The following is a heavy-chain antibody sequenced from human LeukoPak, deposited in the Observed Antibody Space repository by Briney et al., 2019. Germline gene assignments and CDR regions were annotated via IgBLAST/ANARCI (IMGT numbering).Heavy chain of an antibody. CDR3: ARHKMVRGIGYYYYMDV. CDR2: IYYSGST. D-gene: IGHD3-10*01. V-gene: IGHV4-59*08. CDR1: GGSISSYY. J-gene: IGHJ6*03. Sequence: SETLSLTCTVSGGSISSYYWSWIRQPPGKGLEWIGYIYYSGSTNYNPSLKSRVTISVDTSKNQFSLKLSSVTAADTAVFYCARHKMVRGIGYYYYMDVWGKGTTVTISS.